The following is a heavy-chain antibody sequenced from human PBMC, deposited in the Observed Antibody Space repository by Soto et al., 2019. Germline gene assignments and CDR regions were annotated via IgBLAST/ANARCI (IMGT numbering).Heavy chain of an antibody. J-gene: IGHJ6*04. Sequence: PSETLSLTCPFSGDSISSYYWSWIRQPPGKGLEWIGYIYYSGSTNYNPSLKSRVTISVDTSKNQFSLKLSSVTAADTAVYYCGKDSGGVVDAYPHRGMDGWGKGTKVTVSS. CDR2: IYYSGST. V-gene: IGHV4-59*01. CDR1: GDSISSYY. CDR3: GKDSGGVVDAYPHRGMDG. D-gene: IGHD2-2*01.